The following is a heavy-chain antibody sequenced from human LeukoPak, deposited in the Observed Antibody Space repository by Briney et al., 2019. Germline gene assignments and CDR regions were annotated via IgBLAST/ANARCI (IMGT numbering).Heavy chain of an antibody. Sequence: GGSLRLSCTVSGFNFGDFAMSWVRQAPGKGLEWLGFIRSTIYGGTTDYAASVKGRFTISRDDSKSIAYLQMNSLKTEDTAMYYCTRDYPASFDVWGQGTLVIVSS. J-gene: IGHJ3*01. CDR2: IRSTIYGGTT. V-gene: IGHV3-49*04. CDR1: GFNFGDFA. CDR3: TRDYPASFDV.